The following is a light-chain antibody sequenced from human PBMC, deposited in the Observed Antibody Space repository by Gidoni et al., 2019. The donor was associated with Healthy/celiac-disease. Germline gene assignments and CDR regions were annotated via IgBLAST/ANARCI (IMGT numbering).Light chain of an antibody. CDR2: LNSDGSH. J-gene: IGLJ2*01. CDR3: QTWGTGIRV. V-gene: IGLV4-69*01. Sequence: QLVLTHSPSASASLGASVKLTCTLSSGHSSYAIAWHQQQPEKGPRYLMKLNSDGSHSQGDGIPDRFSGSSSGAERYLTISSLQSEDEADYYCQTWGTGIRVFGGGTKLTVL. CDR1: SGHSSYA.